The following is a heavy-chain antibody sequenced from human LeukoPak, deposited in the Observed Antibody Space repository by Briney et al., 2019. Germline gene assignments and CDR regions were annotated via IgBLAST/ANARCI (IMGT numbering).Heavy chain of an antibody. J-gene: IGHJ6*02. D-gene: IGHD5-24*01. Sequence: GGSLRLSCTASGFTFGDYAMSWVRQAPGKGLEWVGFIRSKAYGGTTEYAASVKGRFTISRDDSKSIAYLQMNSLKTEDTAVYYCTRDGEMATIRPELYGMDVWGQGTTVTVSS. CDR3: TRDGEMATIRPELYGMDV. CDR1: GFTFGDYA. V-gene: IGHV3-49*04. CDR2: IRSKAYGGTT.